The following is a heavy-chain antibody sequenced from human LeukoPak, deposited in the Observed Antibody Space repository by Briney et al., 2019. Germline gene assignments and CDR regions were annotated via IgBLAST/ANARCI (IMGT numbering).Heavy chain of an antibody. J-gene: IGHJ5*02. CDR3: AREGVSSSWPT. D-gene: IGHD6-13*01. CDR1: GGSISTYY. V-gene: IGHV4-59*01. CDR2: IYYSGST. Sequence: SETLSLTCTVSGGSISTYYWSWIRQPPGKGLEWIGYIYYSGSTNYNPSLKSRVTISVDTSKNQFSLKLTSATAADTAVYYCAREGVSSSWPTWGQGTLVTVSS.